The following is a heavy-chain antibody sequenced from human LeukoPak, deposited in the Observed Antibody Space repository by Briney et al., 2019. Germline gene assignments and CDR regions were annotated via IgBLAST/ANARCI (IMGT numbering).Heavy chain of an antibody. CDR1: GGTFSSYA. CDR3: AREIVVVPAAMPDYYYYGMDV. V-gene: IGHV1-69*04. Sequence: GASVKVSCKASGGTFSSYAISWVRQAPGQGLEWMGRIIPILGIANYAQKFQGRVTITADKSTSTAYMELSSLRSEDTAVYYCAREIVVVPAAMPDYYYYGMDVWGQGTTVTVSS. CDR2: IIPILGIA. D-gene: IGHD2-2*01. J-gene: IGHJ6*02.